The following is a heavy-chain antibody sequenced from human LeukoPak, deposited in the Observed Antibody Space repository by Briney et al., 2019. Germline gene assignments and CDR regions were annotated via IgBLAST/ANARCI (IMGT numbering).Heavy chain of an antibody. J-gene: IGHJ6*03. CDR1: GFTFSSYA. Sequence: GGSLRLSCAASGFTFSSYAMHWVRQAPGKGLEYVSAISSNGGSTYYANSVKGRFTISRDNSKNTLYLQMGSLRAEDMAVYYCARAIVVPAARGYYMDVWGKGTTVTVSS. D-gene: IGHD2-2*01. CDR3: ARAIVVPAARGYYMDV. V-gene: IGHV3-64*01. CDR2: ISSNGGST.